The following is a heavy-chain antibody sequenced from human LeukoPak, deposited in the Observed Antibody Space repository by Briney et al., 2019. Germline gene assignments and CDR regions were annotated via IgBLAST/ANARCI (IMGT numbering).Heavy chain of an antibody. CDR2: IIPIFGTA. J-gene: IGHJ4*02. V-gene: IGHV1-69*13. CDR3: ARGLVDTAMVFDY. Sequence: GASVKVSCKASGYTFTSYGISWVRQAPGQGLEWMGGIIPIFGTANYAQKFQGRVTITADESTSTAYMELSSLRSEDTAVYYCARGLVDTAMVFDYWGQETLVTVSS. CDR1: GYTFTSYG. D-gene: IGHD5-18*01.